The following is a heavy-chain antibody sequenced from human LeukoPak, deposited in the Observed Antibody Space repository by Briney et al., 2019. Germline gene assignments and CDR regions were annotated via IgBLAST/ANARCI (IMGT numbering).Heavy chain of an antibody. CDR1: GFTVSSNY. CDR3: ARAYYFLTFDY. D-gene: IGHD2/OR15-2a*01. CDR2: IYSGGST. J-gene: IGHJ4*02. Sequence: GGSLRLSCAASGFTVSSNYMSWVRQAPGKGLEWVSVIYSGGSTYYADSVKGRFTISRDNSKNTLYLQMNSLRAEDTAVYYCARAYYFLTFDYWDQGTLVTVSS. V-gene: IGHV3-53*01.